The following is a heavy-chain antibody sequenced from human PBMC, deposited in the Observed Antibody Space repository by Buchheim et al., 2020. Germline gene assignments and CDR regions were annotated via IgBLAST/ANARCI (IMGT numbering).Heavy chain of an antibody. CDR3: SGGSFDH. CDR2: IKQDGSEK. Sequence: VQLVESGGGLVQPGGSLRLSCAASGFTLSTYWMTWVRQAPGKGLEWVANIKQDGSEKYYLDSVKGRFTISRDNAKNSLYLQMNSLRAEDTAVYYCSGGSFDHWGQGTL. D-gene: IGHD2-15*01. CDR1: GFTLSTYW. J-gene: IGHJ5*02. V-gene: IGHV3-7*01.